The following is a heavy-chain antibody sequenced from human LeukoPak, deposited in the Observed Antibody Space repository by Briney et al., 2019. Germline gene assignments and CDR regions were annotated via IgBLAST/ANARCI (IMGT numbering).Heavy chain of an antibody. D-gene: IGHD3-3*01. J-gene: IGHJ6*02. CDR3: ARDFWSGYPPYYYYGMDV. CDR1: GGSFSGYY. V-gene: IGHV4-34*01. CDR2: INHSGST. Sequence: SETLSLTCAVYGGSFSGYYWSWIRQPPGKGLEWIGEINHSGSTNYNPSLRSRVTISVDTSKNQFSLKLSSVTAADTAVYYCARDFWSGYPPYYYYGMDVWGQGTTVTVSS.